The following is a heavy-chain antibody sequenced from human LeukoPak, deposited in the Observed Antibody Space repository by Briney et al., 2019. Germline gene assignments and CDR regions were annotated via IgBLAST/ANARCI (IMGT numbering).Heavy chain of an antibody. CDR3: ARDVAYCCGDCDSWWYCDR. D-gene: IGHD2-21*02. CDR1: GYTFTGYY. CDR2: INPNSGGT. Sequence: ASVTVSHLDSGYTFTGYYMHWVRQAPGQGLEWMGWINPNSGGTNYAQKFQGRVTMTRDTSISTAYVELSRLRSDDTAVYYCARDVAYCCGDCDSWWYCDRWGRGTLVTVSS. V-gene: IGHV1-2*02. J-gene: IGHJ2*01.